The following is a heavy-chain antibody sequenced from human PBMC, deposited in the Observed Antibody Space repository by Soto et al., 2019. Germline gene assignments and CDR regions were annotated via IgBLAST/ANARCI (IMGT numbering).Heavy chain of an antibody. CDR2: IYSTGNT. D-gene: IGHD6-13*01. Sequence: SETLSLTCTVSGDSIRSSSYWGWIRQPPGKGLEWIGSIYSTGNTYYNPSLNSQVTISVDTSKNHFSLNVISVTAADTAVYYCRRSSRYSTDVWGQGTTVT. J-gene: IGHJ6*02. CDR3: RRSSRYSTDV. CDR1: GDSIRSSSY. V-gene: IGHV4-39*01.